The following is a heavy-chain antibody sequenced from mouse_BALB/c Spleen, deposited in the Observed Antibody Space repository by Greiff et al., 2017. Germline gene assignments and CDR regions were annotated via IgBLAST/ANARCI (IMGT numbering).Heavy chain of an antibody. CDR3: ARDYGSSYDYFDY. CDR1: GYTFTDYA. CDR2: ISTYYGDA. Sequence: VKLVESGAELVRPGVSVKISCKGSGYTFTDYAMHWVKQSHAKSLEWIGVISTYYGDASYNQKFKGKATMTVDKSSSTAYMELARLTSEDSAIYYCARDYGSSYDYFDYWGQGTTLTVSS. J-gene: IGHJ2*01. V-gene: IGHV1S137*01. D-gene: IGHD1-1*01.